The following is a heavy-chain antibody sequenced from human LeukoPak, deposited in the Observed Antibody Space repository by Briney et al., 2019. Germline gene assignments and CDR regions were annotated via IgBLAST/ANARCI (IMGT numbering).Heavy chain of an antibody. Sequence: PGGSLRLSCAASGFTFSFNNYGMHWVRQAPGKGLEWVAFVRYDGTNNYHADSVNGRFTVSRDNSKNTVYLQMSSLRTEDTAVYYCAKDYGYSYGYFDHWGQGTLVTVSS. D-gene: IGHD1-26*01. J-gene: IGHJ4*02. CDR1: GFTFSFNNYG. V-gene: IGHV3-30*02. CDR2: VRYDGTNN. CDR3: AKDYGYSYGYFDH.